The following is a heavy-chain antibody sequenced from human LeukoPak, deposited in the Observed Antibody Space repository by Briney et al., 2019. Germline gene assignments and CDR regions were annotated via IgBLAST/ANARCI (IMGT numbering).Heavy chain of an antibody. D-gene: IGHD3-3*01. J-gene: IGHJ5*02. CDR2: IYYREST. CDR1: GGSISSITYY. V-gene: IGHV4-39*01. CDR3: ARLGRTYYDFWSGP. Sequence: SETLSLTFTVPGGSISSITYYLGWIRHPPGEGLECIGTIYYRESTYYNPSLKSLVTISVHTPKNQFSPNQTSVTAAHTAVYYCARLGRTYYDFWSGPWGQGTLVTVSS.